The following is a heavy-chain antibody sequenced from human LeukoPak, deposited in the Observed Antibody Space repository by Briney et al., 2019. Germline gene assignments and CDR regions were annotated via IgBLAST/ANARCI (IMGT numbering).Heavy chain of an antibody. CDR3: ARDPEGANWFDP. V-gene: IGHV6-1*01. CDR2: TYYRSKWYN. CDR1: GYSVSSDRAA. Sequence: SQTVSLTCAISGYSVSSDRAAWNWIRQSPSRGLEWMGRTYYRSKWYNDYAVSVKSRITINPDTSKNQFSLQLNSVTPEDTAVYYCARDPEGANWFDPWGQGTLVTVSS. D-gene: IGHD3-16*01. J-gene: IGHJ5*02.